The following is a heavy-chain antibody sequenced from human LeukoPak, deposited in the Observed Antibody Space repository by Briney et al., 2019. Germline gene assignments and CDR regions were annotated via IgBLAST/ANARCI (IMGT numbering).Heavy chain of an antibody. Sequence: GGSLRLSCAASGFTFSSYAMTWVRQATGKGLEWVSTVSGSGGSTYYADSVKGRFTISRDNSKNTLYLQMNSLRAEDTAVYYCAKDSDYYYYMDVWGTGTTVTVSS. CDR3: AKDSDYYYYMDV. CDR2: VSGSGGST. J-gene: IGHJ6*03. CDR1: GFTFSSYA. V-gene: IGHV3-23*01.